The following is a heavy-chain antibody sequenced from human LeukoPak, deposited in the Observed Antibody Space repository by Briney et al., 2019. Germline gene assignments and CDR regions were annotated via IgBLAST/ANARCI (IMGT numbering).Heavy chain of an antibody. V-gene: IGHV3-23*01. J-gene: IGHJ3*02. Sequence: GGSLRLSCAASGFTFSSYAMSWVRQAPGKGLEWVSGISGSGVSTYYADSVKGRFTISRDNSKNTLYLQMNSLRAEDTAVYYCARDFGVSYYYGSGSYYNAFDIWGQGTMVTVSS. CDR2: ISGSGVST. D-gene: IGHD3-10*01. CDR1: GFTFSSYA. CDR3: ARDFGVSYYYGSGSYYNAFDI.